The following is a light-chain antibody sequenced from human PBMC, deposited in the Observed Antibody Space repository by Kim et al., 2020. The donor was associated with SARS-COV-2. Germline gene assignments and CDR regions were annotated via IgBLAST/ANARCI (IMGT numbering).Light chain of an antibody. CDR2: GAS. CDR3: QQYNIWRT. J-gene: IGKJ1*01. Sequence: LSVSPGERATLSGRGSQSVSKLAWYQQRPGQAPRLLIYGASTRATGIPARFSGSGSGTEFTLTISSLQSEDFAVYYCQQYNIWRTFGQGTKVDIK. V-gene: IGKV3-15*01. CDR1: QSVSK.